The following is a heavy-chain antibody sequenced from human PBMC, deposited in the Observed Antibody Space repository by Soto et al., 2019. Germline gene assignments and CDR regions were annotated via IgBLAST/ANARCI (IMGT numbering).Heavy chain of an antibody. CDR2: IYSDGFT. CDR3: TRHRTGTSVSWFDP. Sequence: PGGSLRLSCAASGLTVSSNYMTWVRQAPGKGLQWVSVIYSDGFTSYADSVKGRFTISRDNSKNTLYLQMNSLRAEDTALYYCTRHRTGTSVSWFDPWGQGTLVTVSS. V-gene: IGHV3-66*04. D-gene: IGHD2-8*02. CDR1: GLTVSSNY. J-gene: IGHJ5*02.